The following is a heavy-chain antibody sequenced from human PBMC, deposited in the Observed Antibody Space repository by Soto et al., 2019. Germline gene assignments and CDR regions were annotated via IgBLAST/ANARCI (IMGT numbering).Heavy chain of an antibody. J-gene: IGHJ6*02. CDR1: GGSISSGGYY. Sequence: PSETLSLTCTVSGGSISSGGYYWSWIRQHPGKGLEWIGYIYYSGSTYYNPSLKSRVTISVDTSKNQFSLKLSSVTAADTAVYYCASLVGSSWTEMGLDVWGQGTTVTVSS. D-gene: IGHD6-13*01. CDR3: ASLVGSSWTEMGLDV. CDR2: IYYSGST. V-gene: IGHV4-31*03.